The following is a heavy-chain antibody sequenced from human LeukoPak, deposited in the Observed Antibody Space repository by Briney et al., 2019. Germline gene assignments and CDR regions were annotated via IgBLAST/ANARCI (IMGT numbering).Heavy chain of an antibody. J-gene: IGHJ3*02. CDR1: GYTLTELS. D-gene: IGHD3-16*01. V-gene: IGHV1-24*01. CDR3: ATRYDYAAFAFDI. Sequence: ASVKVSCKVSGYTLTELSMHWVRQAPGKGLEWMGGFDPGDGETIYAQKFQGRVTMTEDTSTDTAYMELSSLRSEDTAVYYCATRYDYAAFAFDIWGQGTMVTVSS. CDR2: FDPGDGET.